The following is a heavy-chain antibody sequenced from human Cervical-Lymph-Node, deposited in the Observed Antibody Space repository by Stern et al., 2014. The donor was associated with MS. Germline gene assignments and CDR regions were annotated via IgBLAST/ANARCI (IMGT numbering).Heavy chain of an antibody. CDR1: GGSISSYY. J-gene: IGHJ4*02. Sequence: VQLVESGPGLVKPSETLSLTCTVSGGSISSYYWSWIRQPPGKGLEWIGHIYYTGSTNYNPSLKSRVTISLDTFKNQFSLTLPSVTAADTAVYYCARAGLEGALSNFDYWGQGTLVTVSS. D-gene: IGHD1-26*01. CDR3: ARAGLEGALSNFDY. CDR2: IYYTGST. V-gene: IGHV4-59*08.